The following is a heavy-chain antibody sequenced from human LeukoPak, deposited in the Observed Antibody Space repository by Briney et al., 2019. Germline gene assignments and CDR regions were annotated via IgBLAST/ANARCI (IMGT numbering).Heavy chain of an antibody. CDR3: ASLTSLEYSSSSPSWYFDL. CDR1: GGSISSSSYY. CDR2: IYYSGST. D-gene: IGHD6-6*01. J-gene: IGHJ2*01. V-gene: IGHV4-39*07. Sequence: SETLSLTCTVSGGSISSSSYYWGWIRQPPGKGLEWIESIYYSGSTYYNPSLKSRVTISVDTSKNQFSLKLSSVTAADTAVYYCASLTSLEYSSSSPSWYFDLWGRGTLVTVSS.